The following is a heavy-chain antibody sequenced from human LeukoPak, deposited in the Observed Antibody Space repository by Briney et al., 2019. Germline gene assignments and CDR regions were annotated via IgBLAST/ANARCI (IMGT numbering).Heavy chain of an antibody. V-gene: IGHV3-23*01. CDR1: GFTFSSYA. CDR2: ISGSGGST. CDR3: AKQYYDILTGYYFSPSFDH. Sequence: KPGGSLRLSCAASGFTFSSYAMSWVRQAPGKGLEWVSAISGSGGSTYYADSVKGRFTISRDNSKNTLYLQMNSLRAEDTAVYYCAKQYYDILTGYYFSPSFDHWGQGTLVTASS. J-gene: IGHJ4*02. D-gene: IGHD3-9*01.